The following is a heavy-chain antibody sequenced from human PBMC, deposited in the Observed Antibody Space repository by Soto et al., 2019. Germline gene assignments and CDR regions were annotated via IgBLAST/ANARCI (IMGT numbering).Heavy chain of an antibody. D-gene: IGHD1-1*01. CDR2: INPSGGST. CDR3: ARDGEHLNWDDYYYYGMDV. Sequence: ASVKVSCKASGHTFTSSYMHWVRQAPGQGLEWMGIINPSGGSTSYAQKFQGRVTMTRDTSTSTVYMELSSLRSEDTAVYYCARDGEHLNWDDYYYYGMDVWGQGTTVTVSS. J-gene: IGHJ6*02. CDR1: GHTFTSSY. V-gene: IGHV1-46*01.